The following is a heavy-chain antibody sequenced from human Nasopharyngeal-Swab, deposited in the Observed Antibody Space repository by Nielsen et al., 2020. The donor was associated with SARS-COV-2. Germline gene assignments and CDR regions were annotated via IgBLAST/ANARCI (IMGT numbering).Heavy chain of an antibody. J-gene: IGHJ4*02. CDR3: ARYCSTTSCPRGFDY. CDR1: GFTFSSYW. V-gene: IGHV3-7*01. D-gene: IGHD2-2*01. CDR2: IKQSGSGQ. Sequence: GGSLRLSCAASGFTFSSYWMSWVRQAPGKGMEWVAHIKQSGSGQYYVDSVQGRFTISSDNAKNSLSLQMNGLRAEDTAVYYCARYCSTTSCPRGFDYWGQGTLVTVSS.